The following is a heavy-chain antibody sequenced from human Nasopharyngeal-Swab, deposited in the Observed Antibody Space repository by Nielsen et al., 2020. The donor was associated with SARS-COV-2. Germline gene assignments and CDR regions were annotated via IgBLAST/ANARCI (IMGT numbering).Heavy chain of an antibody. J-gene: IGHJ4*02. CDR3: AKAHGNSWYSSLDY. D-gene: IGHD6-13*01. Sequence: GESLKISCAASGFTFRSYAMSWVRQAPGKGLEWVSAISGSGGSTYYADSVKGRFTISRDNSKNTLYLQTNSLRAEDTAVYYCAKAHGNSWYSSLDYWGQGMLVIVS. CDR1: GFTFRSYA. CDR2: ISGSGGST. V-gene: IGHV3-23*01.